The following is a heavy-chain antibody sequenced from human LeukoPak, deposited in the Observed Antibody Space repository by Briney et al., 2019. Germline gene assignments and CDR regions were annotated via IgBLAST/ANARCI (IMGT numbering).Heavy chain of an antibody. CDR2: IYSGGST. Sequence: PGGSLRLSCAASGFTVSSNYMSWVRQAPGKGLEWVSVIYSGGSTYYADSVKRRFTISRDNSKNTLYLQMNSLRAEDTAVYYCERDLGRSSDYWGQGTLVAVSS. D-gene: IGHD4-17*01. V-gene: IGHV3-53*01. CDR1: GFTVSSNY. J-gene: IGHJ4*02. CDR3: ERDLGRSSDY.